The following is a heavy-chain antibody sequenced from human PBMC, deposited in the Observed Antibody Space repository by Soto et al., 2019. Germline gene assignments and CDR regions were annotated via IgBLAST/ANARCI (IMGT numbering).Heavy chain of an antibody. D-gene: IGHD2-8*02. CDR1: GGSINSGRSS. CDR3: VRESTSSGPNWFDT. V-gene: IGHV4-30-2*01. J-gene: IGHJ5*02. CDR2: ISHSGST. Sequence: QLQLLESGSGLVKPSQTLSLTCSVSGGSINSGRSSWNWIRQPPGKGLEWIAYISHSGSTYYTPSLERRVTISVARSKNQFSLKLTSLPAADTAVYYCVRESTSSGPNWFDTWGPGILVTVSS.